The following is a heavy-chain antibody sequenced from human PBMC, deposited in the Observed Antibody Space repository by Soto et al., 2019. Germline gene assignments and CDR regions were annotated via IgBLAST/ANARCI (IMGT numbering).Heavy chain of an antibody. CDR2: ISGGGGKI. CDR1: GFSFNNYA. V-gene: IGHV3-23*01. Sequence: EVQLLESGGHLVQPGESLRLSCAASGFSFNNYAMTWVRQAPGKGLEWLATISGGGGKISYADSVRGRITISRDNSKNMLYLQINSLSPEDTAVYYCAKCLQWRVGVFEYWGPGTLVTV. D-gene: IGHD6-19*01. CDR3: AKCLQWRVGVFEY. J-gene: IGHJ4*02.